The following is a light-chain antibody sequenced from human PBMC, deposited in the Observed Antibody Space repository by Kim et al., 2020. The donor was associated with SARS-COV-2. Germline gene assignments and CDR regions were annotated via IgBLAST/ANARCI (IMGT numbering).Light chain of an antibody. Sequence: SPRERATLSCRASQSLGSNLAWYQQNTGQAPRLLIYGASTRAPGIPATFSGSVSGTEFTLTISSLQSEDFAVYYCQQYNNWPPMYTFGQGTKLEI. V-gene: IGKV3-15*01. CDR1: QSLGSN. J-gene: IGKJ2*01. CDR3: QQYNNWPPMYT. CDR2: GAS.